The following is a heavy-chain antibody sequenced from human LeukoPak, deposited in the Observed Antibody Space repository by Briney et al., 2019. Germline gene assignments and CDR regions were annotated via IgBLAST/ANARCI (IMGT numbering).Heavy chain of an antibody. CDR1: GFTSSSYA. Sequence: GGSLRLSCAASGFTSSSYAMSWVRQAPGKGLEWVSAISGSGGSTYYADSVKGRFTISRDNSKNTLYLQMNSLRAEDTAVYYCATTLFCGGDCYRDAFDIWGQGTMVTVSS. J-gene: IGHJ3*02. D-gene: IGHD2-21*02. CDR2: ISGSGGST. CDR3: ATTLFCGGDCYRDAFDI. V-gene: IGHV3-23*01.